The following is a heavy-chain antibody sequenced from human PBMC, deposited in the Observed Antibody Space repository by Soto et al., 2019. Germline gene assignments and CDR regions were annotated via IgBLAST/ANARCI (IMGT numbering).Heavy chain of an antibody. CDR3: VSRVPHGTYGAPYFQH. CDR1: GFTFNSHG. CDR2: ISFDGTNK. V-gene: IGHV3-30*03. Sequence: QVQLVESGGGVVQPEKSLRLSCAASGFTFNSHGMHWVRQAPGKGLEWVAVISFDGTNKYYADSVKGRFTISRDNSKNTLYLQMNNLRDEDTAVYYCVSRVPHGTYGAPYFQHWGQGTLVTVS. D-gene: IGHD1-26*01. J-gene: IGHJ1*01.